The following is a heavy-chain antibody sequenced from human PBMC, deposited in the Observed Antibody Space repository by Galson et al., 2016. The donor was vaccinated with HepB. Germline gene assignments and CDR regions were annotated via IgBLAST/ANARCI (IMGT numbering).Heavy chain of an antibody. CDR2: IWYSGHT. D-gene: IGHD6-19*01. V-gene: IGHV4-59*11. Sequence: SETLSLTCTVSHTYMIDRYWAWIRQPPGKGLEYIGNIWYSGHTNYSPALHSRVTISIDTAKNQFSLKLTSVTAADTALYYCARGGQWSEQNWFDLWGQGALVTVSS. CDR1: HTYMIDRY. CDR3: ARGGQWSEQNWFDL. J-gene: IGHJ5*02.